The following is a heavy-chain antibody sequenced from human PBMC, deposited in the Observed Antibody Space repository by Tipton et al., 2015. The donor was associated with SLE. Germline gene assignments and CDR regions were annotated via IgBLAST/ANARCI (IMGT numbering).Heavy chain of an antibody. CDR1: GFTFSDYY. V-gene: IGHV3-23*01. CDR3: AKLGDSSGSDAFDI. Sequence: SLRLSCAASGFTFSDYYMSWIRQAPGKGLEWVSAISGSGGSTYYADSVKGRFTISRDNSKNTLYLQMNSLRAEDTAVYYCAKLGDSSGSDAFDIWGQGTMVTVSS. CDR2: ISGSGGST. D-gene: IGHD3-22*01. J-gene: IGHJ3*02.